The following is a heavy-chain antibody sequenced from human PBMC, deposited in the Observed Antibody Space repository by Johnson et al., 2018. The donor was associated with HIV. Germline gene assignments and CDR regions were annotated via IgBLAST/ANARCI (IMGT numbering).Heavy chain of an antibody. Sequence: VQLVESGGGLVQPGGSLRLSCAASGFTFDDYGMSWVRQAPGKGLEWVSVIYSGGSTYYADSVKGRFTISRDNSRNTLYLQMNSLIAEDTAVYYCARDRSDMIPTQGPEDAFDIWGQGTLVTVSS. CDR1: GFTFDDYG. V-gene: IGHV3-66*01. CDR3: ARDRSDMIPTQGPEDAFDI. D-gene: IGHD3-22*01. J-gene: IGHJ3*02. CDR2: IYSGGST.